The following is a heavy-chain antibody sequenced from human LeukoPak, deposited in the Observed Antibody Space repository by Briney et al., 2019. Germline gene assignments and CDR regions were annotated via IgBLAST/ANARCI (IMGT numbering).Heavy chain of an antibody. CDR3: TTYGSGRKFDY. CDR2: IGSKTDGGTT. CDR1: GFTFSSYW. Sequence: PGGSLRLSCAASGFTFSSYWMSWVRQAPGKGLEWVGRIGSKTDGGTTDYAAPVKGRFTISRDESTNTLYLQMNSLKSEDTAVYYCTTYGSGRKFDYWGQGILVTVSS. D-gene: IGHD3-10*01. V-gene: IGHV3-15*04. J-gene: IGHJ4*02.